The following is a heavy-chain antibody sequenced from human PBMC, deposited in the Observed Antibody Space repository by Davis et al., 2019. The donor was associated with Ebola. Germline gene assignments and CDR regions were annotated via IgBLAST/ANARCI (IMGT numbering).Heavy chain of an antibody. CDR3: ARDVGGAAGTDY. J-gene: IGHJ4*02. D-gene: IGHD6-19*01. V-gene: IGHV3-30*03. Sequence: GESLKISCAASGFTFSSYGMHWVRQAPGKGLEWVAVISYDGSNKYYADSVKGRFTISRDNSKNTLYLQMNSLRAEDTAVYYCARDVGGAAGTDYWGQGTLVTVSS. CDR1: GFTFSSYG. CDR2: ISYDGSNK.